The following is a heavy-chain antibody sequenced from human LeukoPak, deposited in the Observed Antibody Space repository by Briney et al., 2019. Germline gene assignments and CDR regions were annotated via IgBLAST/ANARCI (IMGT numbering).Heavy chain of an antibody. Sequence: ETLSLTCTVSGASISSYYWSLIRQPPGKGLEWVSVIYSGGSTYADSVKGRFTISRDNSKNTLYLQMNSLRAEDTAVYYCAREYSSSWFIFDYWGQGTLVTVSS. CDR2: IYSGGST. CDR3: AREYSSSWFIFDY. V-gene: IGHV3-66*01. J-gene: IGHJ4*02. D-gene: IGHD6-13*01. CDR1: GASISSYY.